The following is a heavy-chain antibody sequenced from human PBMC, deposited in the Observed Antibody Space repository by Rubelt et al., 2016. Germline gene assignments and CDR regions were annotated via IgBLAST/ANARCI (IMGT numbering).Heavy chain of an antibody. CDR2: ISWDADT. Sequence: QITLKESGPTPVKPTQTLTVTCTFSGFSLRNTGVGVGWIRPPPGKALEWLALISWDADTRSSPSLKSRLTITNDTSKNQVVHTMTNMDPVDTARYYCVHLGGYPYGLYVDYWGQGTLVTVSS. J-gene: IGHJ4*02. D-gene: IGHD5-18*01. CDR1: GFSLRNTGVG. V-gene: IGHV2-5*02. CDR3: VHLGGYPYGLYVDY.